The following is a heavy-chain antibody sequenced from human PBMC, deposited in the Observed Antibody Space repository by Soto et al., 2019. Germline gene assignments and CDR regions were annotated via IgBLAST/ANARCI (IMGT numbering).Heavy chain of an antibody. Sequence: ASVKVSCKASGYTFTSYGISWVRQAPGQGLEWMGWISAYNGNTNYAQKLQGRVTMTTDTSTSTAYMELRSLRSDDTAVYYCARDGGRGYDGNYGDYSFDYWGQGTLVTVSS. J-gene: IGHJ4*02. CDR1: GYTFTSYG. V-gene: IGHV1-18*04. D-gene: IGHD4-17*01. CDR3: ARDGGRGYDGNYGDYSFDY. CDR2: ISAYNGNT.